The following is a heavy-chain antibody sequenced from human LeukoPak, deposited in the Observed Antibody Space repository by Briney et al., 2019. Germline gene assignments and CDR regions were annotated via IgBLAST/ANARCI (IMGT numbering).Heavy chain of an antibody. CDR3: ARGYGSGSFLDY. CDR2: IYYSGST. CDR1: GVSISSGGYY. Sequence: SETLSLTCTVSGVSISSGGYYWRWIRQHPRKGLEWIGYIYYSGSTYYNPSLKSRVTISVDTSKNQFSLKLSSVTAADTAVYYCARGYGSGSFLDYWGQGTLVTVSS. J-gene: IGHJ4*02. V-gene: IGHV4-31*03. D-gene: IGHD3-10*01.